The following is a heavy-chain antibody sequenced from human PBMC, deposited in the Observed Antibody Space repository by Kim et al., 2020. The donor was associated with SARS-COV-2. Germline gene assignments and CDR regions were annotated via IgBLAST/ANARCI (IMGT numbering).Heavy chain of an antibody. V-gene: IGHV1-69*02. D-gene: IGHD3-22*01. CDR2: IIPILGIA. CDR3: ARGGHSSGYSPLDY. CDR1: GGTFSSYT. J-gene: IGHJ4*02. Sequence: SVKVSCKASGGTFSSYTISWVRQAPGQGLEWIGRIIPILGIANYAQKFQGRVTITADKSTSTAYMELSSLRSEDTAVYYCARGGHSSGYSPLDYWGQGTLVTVSS.